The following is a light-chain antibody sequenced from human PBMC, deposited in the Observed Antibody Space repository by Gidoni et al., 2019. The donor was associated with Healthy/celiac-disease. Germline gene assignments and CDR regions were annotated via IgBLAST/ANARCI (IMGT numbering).Light chain of an antibody. CDR3: QQRSNWLT. J-gene: IGKJ4*01. CDR1: QSVSSY. Sequence: EIALTQSPATLSLSPGERATLSCRASQSVSSYLAWYQQKPGQAPRLLIYDASNRATSIPARFSGSGSGTDFTLTISSLEPEDFAVYYCQQRSNWLTFGGGTKVEIK. V-gene: IGKV3-11*01. CDR2: DAS.